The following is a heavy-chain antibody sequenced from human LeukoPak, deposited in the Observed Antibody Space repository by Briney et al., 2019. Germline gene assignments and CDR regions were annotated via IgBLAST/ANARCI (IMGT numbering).Heavy chain of an antibody. CDR2: TYYRSKWYN. J-gene: IGHJ4*02. CDR3: ARSLAGPLDY. V-gene: IGHV6-1*01. CDR1: GDSVSSNCAG. Sequence: SQTLSLTCAISGDSVSSNCAGWNWLRQSPSRGFEWLGRTYYRSKWYNDYAVTVKSRITFNPDTSQKHFSLQMNSVTPEDTAVYYSARSLAGPLDYWGQGTLVTVSS. D-gene: IGHD7-27*01.